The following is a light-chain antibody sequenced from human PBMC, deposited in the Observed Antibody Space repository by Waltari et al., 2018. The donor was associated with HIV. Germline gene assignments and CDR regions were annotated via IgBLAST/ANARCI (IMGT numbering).Light chain of an antibody. J-gene: IGKJ1*01. V-gene: IGKV1-5*03. CDR2: KAS. CDR3: QQYNSYSVT. CDR1: QSISSW. Sequence: DIQMTQSPSTLSASVGDRVTITCRASQSISSWLAWYQQKPGKAPKLLIYKASSLKSEVPSRFSGSGSGTEFTLTISSLQPDDFATYYCQQYNSYSVTFGQGTKVEIK.